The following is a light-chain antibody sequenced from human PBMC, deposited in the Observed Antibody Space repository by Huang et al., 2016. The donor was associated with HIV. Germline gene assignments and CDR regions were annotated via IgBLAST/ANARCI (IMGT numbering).Light chain of an antibody. CDR1: HIITNY. Sequence: DNQMTPSPFSLSASVGDRVTITCRASHIITNYLNWYQQKPGKAPKILIYAASTLQSGIPARFSGSGAGTDFTLTITSLQPEDFATYYCQQTYIIPITFGQGTKLDIK. J-gene: IGKJ2*01. CDR3: QQTYIIPIT. V-gene: IGKV1-39*01. CDR2: AAS.